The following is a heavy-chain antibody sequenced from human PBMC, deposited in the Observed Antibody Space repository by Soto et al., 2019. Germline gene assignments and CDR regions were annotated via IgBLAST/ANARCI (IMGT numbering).Heavy chain of an antibody. CDR2: IKQEGSEK. D-gene: IGHD6-19*01. CDR1: GFNFSMSS. J-gene: IGHJ4*02. Sequence: GGSLRLSCAASGFNFSMSSMTWVRQGPGKGLEWVANIKQEGSEKWYVDSVKGRFTISRDNAKNSLYLQMKSLRAEDTAMYYCARLRSGWSIDYWGQGALVTVSS. V-gene: IGHV3-7*01. CDR3: ARLRSGWSIDY.